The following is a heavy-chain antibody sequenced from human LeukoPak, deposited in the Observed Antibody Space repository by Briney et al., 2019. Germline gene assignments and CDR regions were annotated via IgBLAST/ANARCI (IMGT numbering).Heavy chain of an antibody. Sequence: SETLSLTCTVSSYSIGSGYSWGWIRQPPGKGLEWMGYIYYSGRTYYNPSLKSRVTISVDTSKNQFSLKLSSVTAADTAVYYCARHSDDCSGSTCYDYWGQGTLVTVSS. CDR1: SYSIGSGYS. V-gene: IGHV4-38-2*02. CDR2: IYYSGRT. J-gene: IGHJ4*02. CDR3: ARHSDDCSGSTCYDY. D-gene: IGHD2-15*01.